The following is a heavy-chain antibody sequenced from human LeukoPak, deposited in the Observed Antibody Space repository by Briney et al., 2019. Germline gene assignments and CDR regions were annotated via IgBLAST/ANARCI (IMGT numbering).Heavy chain of an antibody. CDR1: GFTFDDYA. Sequence: GGSLRLSCAASGFTFDDYAMHWVRQAPGKGLEWVSGISWNSGSIGYADSVKGRFTISRDNAKNSLYLQMNSLRAEDTALYYCAKDKYREYYYYMAVWGKGTTVTISS. V-gene: IGHV3-9*01. CDR2: ISWNSGSI. J-gene: IGHJ6*03. D-gene: IGHD6-6*01. CDR3: AKDKYREYYYYMAV.